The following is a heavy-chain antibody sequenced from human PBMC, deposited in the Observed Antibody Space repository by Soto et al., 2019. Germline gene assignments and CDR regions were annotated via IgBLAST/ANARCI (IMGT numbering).Heavy chain of an antibody. J-gene: IGHJ5*02. V-gene: IGHV3-64D*06. CDR3: AREILYNWNYVGFDP. CDR1: GFTFSSYA. CDR2: ISSNGGST. Sequence: PGGSLRLSCSASGFTFSSYAMHWVRQAPGKGLEYVSAISSNGGSTYYADSVKGRFTISRDNSKNTLYLQMSSLRAEDTAVYYCAREILYNWNYVGFDPWGPGTLVTVSS. D-gene: IGHD1-7*01.